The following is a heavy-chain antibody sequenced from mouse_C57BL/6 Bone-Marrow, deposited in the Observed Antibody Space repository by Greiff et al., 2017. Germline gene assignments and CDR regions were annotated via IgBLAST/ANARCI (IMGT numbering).Heavy chain of an antibody. D-gene: IGHD3-3*01. V-gene: IGHV1-50*01. Sequence: QVQLQQPGAELVKPGASVKLSCKASGYTFTSYWMQWVKQRPGQGLEWIGEIDPSDSYTNYNQKFKGKATLTLDTSSSTAYMQLSSLTSEDSAVYYCARFGLGSDYWGQGTTLTVSS. CDR1: GYTFTSYW. CDR3: ARFGLGSDY. J-gene: IGHJ2*01. CDR2: IDPSDSYT.